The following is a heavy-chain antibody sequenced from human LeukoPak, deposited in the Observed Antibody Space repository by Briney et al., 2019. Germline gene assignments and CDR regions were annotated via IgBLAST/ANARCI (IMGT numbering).Heavy chain of an antibody. Sequence: ETLSLTCAVYGGSFSGYYWSWIRQPPGKGLEWIGEINHSGSTNYNPSLKSRVTISVDTSKNQFSLKLSPVTAADTAVYYCARGLSYGDYGLDYWGQGTLVAVSS. V-gene: IGHV4-34*01. CDR2: INHSGST. CDR1: GGSFSGYY. J-gene: IGHJ4*02. CDR3: ARGLSYGDYGLDY. D-gene: IGHD4-17*01.